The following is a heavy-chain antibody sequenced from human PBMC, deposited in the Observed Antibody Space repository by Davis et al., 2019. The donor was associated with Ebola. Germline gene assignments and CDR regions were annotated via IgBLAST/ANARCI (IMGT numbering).Heavy chain of an antibody. J-gene: IGHJ3*02. CDR3: ARVSGPATIFPVGDALDT. CDR2: INSDGSST. V-gene: IGHV3-74*03. CDR1: GFTFSTYW. D-gene: IGHD3-10*02. Sequence: PGGSLRLSCAASGFTFSTYWMHWVRQAPGKGLVWVSRINSDGSSTTYADSVKGRFTISRDNAKNTVYLQMNSLRAEDTAVYYCARVSGPATIFPVGDALDTWGQGTMLTVSS.